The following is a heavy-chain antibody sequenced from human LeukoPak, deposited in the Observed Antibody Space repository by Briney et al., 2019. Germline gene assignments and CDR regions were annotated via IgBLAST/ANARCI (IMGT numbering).Heavy chain of an antibody. CDR3: ARSGVFTGYDAFDI. J-gene: IGHJ3*02. Sequence: KSSETLSLTCTVPGGSINISYWSWIRQPPGKGLEWIGYIYYRWSTNYNPSLKSRVTISVDTSKNQYSLKLSSVTAADTAVYYCARSGVFTGYDAFDIWGQGTRVTASS. CDR2: IYYRWST. CDR1: GGSINISY. V-gene: IGHV4-59*08. D-gene: IGHD6-13*01.